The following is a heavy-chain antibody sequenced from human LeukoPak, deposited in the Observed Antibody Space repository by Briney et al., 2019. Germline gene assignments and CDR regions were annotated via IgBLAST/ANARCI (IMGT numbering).Heavy chain of an antibody. V-gene: IGHV3-73*01. D-gene: IGHD2-15*01. CDR3: ARQKDCSGGSCYSFDH. Sequence: GGSLKLSCAASGFTFSGSAMHWVRQASGQGLEWVGRIRTKAASYATAFAASVKGRFTVSRDDSKNTAYLQMNSLRSEDTAVYYCARQKDCSGGSCYSFDHWGQGTLVTVSS. CDR2: IRTKAASYAT. J-gene: IGHJ4*02. CDR1: GFTFSGSA.